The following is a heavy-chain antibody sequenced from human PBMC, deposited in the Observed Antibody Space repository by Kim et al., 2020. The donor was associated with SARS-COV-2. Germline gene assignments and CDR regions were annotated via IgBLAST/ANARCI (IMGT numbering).Heavy chain of an antibody. CDR2: ISSGGT. D-gene: IGHD2-2*01. J-gene: IGHJ4*02. V-gene: IGHV3-23*01. Sequence: GGSLRLSCAASGFTFSNFDMGWVRRDPGKGLEWVSAISSGGTYYAGSVEGRFTISRDNSENTLYLHMNNLRADDTAVYHCAKIHCGASSCSRTDQWGQG. CDR3: AKIHCGASSCSRTDQ. CDR1: GFTFSNFD.